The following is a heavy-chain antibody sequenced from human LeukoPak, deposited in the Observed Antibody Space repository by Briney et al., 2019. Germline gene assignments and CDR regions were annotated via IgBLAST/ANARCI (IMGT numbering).Heavy chain of an antibody. V-gene: IGHV3-48*04. CDR3: AREGCSGGSCYRNYYYYGMDV. D-gene: IGHD2-15*01. CDR1: GFTFCSYS. CDR2: MSRSGSTI. J-gene: IGHJ6*02. Sequence: GGSLRLSCAASGFTFCSYSMYWVRQAPGQELERVSYMSRSGSTIYYADSVKGRFTISRDNAKNSLYLQMNSLRAEDTAVYYCAREGCSGGSCYRNYYYYGMDVWGQGTTVTVSS.